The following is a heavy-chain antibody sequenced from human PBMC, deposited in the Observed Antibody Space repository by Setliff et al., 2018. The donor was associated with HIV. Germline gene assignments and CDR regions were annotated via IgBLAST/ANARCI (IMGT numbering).Heavy chain of an antibody. Sequence: SETLSLTCTVSGDSINSGTYYWSWIRQPAGKGLEWIGRLHLSGDTNYNPSLKSRVTISVDTSKNQFSLTLTSVTATDTAIYFCTRRINFGSGYYKDHAFDLWGQGTMVTVSS. D-gene: IGHD3-3*01. V-gene: IGHV4-61*02. CDR1: GDSINSGTYY. J-gene: IGHJ3*01. CDR2: LHLSGDT. CDR3: TRRINFGSGYYKDHAFDL.